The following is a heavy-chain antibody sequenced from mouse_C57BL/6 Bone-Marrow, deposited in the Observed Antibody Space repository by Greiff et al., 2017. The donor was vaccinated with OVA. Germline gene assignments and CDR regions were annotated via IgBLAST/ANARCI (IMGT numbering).Heavy chain of an antibody. J-gene: IGHJ4*01. CDR3: ARWLPYYYAMDY. CDR1: GYTFTSYW. V-gene: IGHV1-53*01. Sequence: VQLQQPGTELVKPGASVKLSCKASGYTFTSYWMHWVKQRHGQGLEWIGNINPSNGGTNYNEKFKSKATLTVDKSSSTAYMELSSLTSEDSAVYYCARWLPYYYAMDYWGQGTSVTVSS. CDR2: INPSNGGT. D-gene: IGHD2-2*01.